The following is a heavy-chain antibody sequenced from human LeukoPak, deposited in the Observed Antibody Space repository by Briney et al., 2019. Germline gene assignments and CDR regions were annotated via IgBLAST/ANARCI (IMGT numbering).Heavy chain of an antibody. J-gene: IGHJ4*02. Sequence: QTGGSLRLSCAASGFTFSSYAMNWVRQAPGKGLEYVSAISSNGGSTYYANSVKGRFTISRDNSKNTLYLQMGSLRAEDMAVYYCAREAGIVEPDPFFDYWGQGTLVTVSS. V-gene: IGHV3-64*01. CDR3: AREAGIVEPDPFFDY. D-gene: IGHD1-26*01. CDR2: ISSNGGST. CDR1: GFTFSSYA.